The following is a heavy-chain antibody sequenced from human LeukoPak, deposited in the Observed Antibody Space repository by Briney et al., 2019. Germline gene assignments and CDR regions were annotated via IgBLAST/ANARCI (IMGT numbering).Heavy chain of an antibody. CDR3: ARRRRYSSSWYFDY. CDR1: GYSFTSYW. D-gene: IGHD6-13*01. J-gene: IGHJ4*02. V-gene: IGHV5-51*01. Sequence: GESLQISCKGSGYSFTSYWIGWVRPMPGKGLEWMGIIYPGDSDTRYSPSFQGQVTISADKSISTAYLQWSSLKASDTAMYYCARRRRYSSSWYFDYWGQGTLVTVSS. CDR2: IYPGDSDT.